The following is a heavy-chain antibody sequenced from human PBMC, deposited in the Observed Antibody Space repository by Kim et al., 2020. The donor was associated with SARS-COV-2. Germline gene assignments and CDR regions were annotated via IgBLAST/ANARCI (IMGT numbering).Heavy chain of an antibody. V-gene: IGHV4-39*01. D-gene: IGHD3-3*01. CDR1: GGSISSSSYY. CDR3: ASLPRGITIFGVVTPPYYFDS. Sequence: SETLSLTCTVSGGSISSSSYYWGWIRQPPGKGLEWLGSIFYSGSTYYNPSLKSRVTISVDTSKNQFSLKLSSVTAADTAVYYCASLPRGITIFGVVTPPYYFDSWGQGTLVTVSP. CDR2: IFYSGST. J-gene: IGHJ4*02.